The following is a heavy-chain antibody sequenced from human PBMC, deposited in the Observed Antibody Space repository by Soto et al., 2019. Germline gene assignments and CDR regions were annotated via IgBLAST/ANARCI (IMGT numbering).Heavy chain of an antibody. CDR1: GGSISSGGYS. CDR3: ARDQVARSFFLVPAATDYYYGMDV. D-gene: IGHD2-2*01. Sequence: PSETLSLTCAVSGGSISSGGYSWSWIRQPPGKGLEWIGYIYHSGSTYYNPSPKSRVTISVDRSKNQFSLKLSSVTAEDTAVYYCARDQVARSFFLVPAATDYYYGMDVWGQGTTVTVSS. CDR2: IYHSGST. J-gene: IGHJ6*02. V-gene: IGHV4-30-2*01.